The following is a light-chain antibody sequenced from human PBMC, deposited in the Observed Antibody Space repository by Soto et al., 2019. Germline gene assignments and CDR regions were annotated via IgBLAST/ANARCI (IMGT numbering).Light chain of an antibody. Sequence: DIVMTQSPVSLPVTPGEPATLSCRASQSISSNLAWYQQKPGQAPRLLIYGASTRATGVTARFRGGGSGTEFTLTISSLQSEDSAVYYCQQYHKWPQIPVGQGTRL. CDR3: QQYHKWPQIP. CDR2: GAS. J-gene: IGKJ5*01. V-gene: IGKV3-15*01. CDR1: QSISSN.